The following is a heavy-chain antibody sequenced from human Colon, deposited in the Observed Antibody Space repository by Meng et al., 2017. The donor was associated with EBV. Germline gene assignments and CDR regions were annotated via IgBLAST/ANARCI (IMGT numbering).Heavy chain of an antibody. CDR3: LRGSGGSV. CDR2: NPQRGSS. CDR1: GVSSTNQNP. J-gene: IGHJ4*02. V-gene: IGHV4-4*02. D-gene: IGHD3-10*01. Sequence: EPGASLVKPLETLGWTCRGYGVSSTNQNPGEWVGWTAGKRLEWIGENPQRGSSGYNPSLKRRDSMSIVKSKNQFAPKLTSVSAADTSVYHCLRGSGGSVWGQGTLVTVSS.